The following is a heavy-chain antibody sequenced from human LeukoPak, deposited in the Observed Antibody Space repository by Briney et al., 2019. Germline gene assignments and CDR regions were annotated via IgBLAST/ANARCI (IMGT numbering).Heavy chain of an antibody. CDR3: AKEGSRGRYCSGGSCYSYY. Sequence: GGSLRLSCAASGFTFSDYYMSWIRQAPGKGLEWVSYISSSGSTIYYADSVKGRFTISRDNAKNSLYLQMNSLRAEDTAVYYCAKEGSRGRYCSGGSCYSYYWGQGTLVTVSS. D-gene: IGHD2-15*01. V-gene: IGHV3-11*01. J-gene: IGHJ4*02. CDR1: GFTFSDYY. CDR2: ISSSGSTI.